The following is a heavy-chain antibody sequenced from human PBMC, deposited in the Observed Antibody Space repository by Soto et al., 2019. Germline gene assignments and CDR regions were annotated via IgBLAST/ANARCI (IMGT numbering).Heavy chain of an antibody. V-gene: IGHV4-30-4*01. CDR2: IYYSGST. Sequence: PSETLSLTCTVSGGSISSGDYYWSWIRQPPGKGLEWIGYIYYSGSTYYNPSLKSRVTISVDTSKNQFSLKLSSVTAADTAVYYGARVYDYGEIQHWGQGTLVTVCS. D-gene: IGHD4-17*01. J-gene: IGHJ1*01. CDR3: ARVYDYGEIQH. CDR1: GGSISSGDYY.